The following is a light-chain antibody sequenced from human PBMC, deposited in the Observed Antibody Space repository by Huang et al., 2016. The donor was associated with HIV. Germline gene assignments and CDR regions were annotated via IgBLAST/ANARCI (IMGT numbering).Light chain of an antibody. V-gene: IGKV1-39*01. CDR3: HQSFLSPQT. J-gene: IGKJ2*01. CDR1: HNIIKY. CDR2: AAS. Sequence: DVELTQSPSSLSASVGDRITITCRASHNIIKYLNWYQQIPGEAPRLLIYAASNLQSGVPSRFTGSGSGTDFALTITGLLPEDFATYYCHQSFLSPQTFGQGTRLE.